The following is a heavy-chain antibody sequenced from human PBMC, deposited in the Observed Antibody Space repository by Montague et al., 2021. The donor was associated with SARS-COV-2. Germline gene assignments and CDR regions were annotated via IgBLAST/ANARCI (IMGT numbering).Heavy chain of an antibody. CDR1: GGSISSGGYY. CDR3: ARDSGYYDSSGYSYDAFDI. CDR2: IYHTGST. V-gene: IGHV4-31*03. D-gene: IGHD3-22*01. J-gene: IGHJ3*02. Sequence: SETLSLTCTVSGGSISSGGYYWSWIRQHPGKGLEWIGYIYHTGSTHYNPSLKSRVTISKETSKNHFSLNLSSVTAADSAVYYCARDSGYYDSSGYSYDAFDIWGQGTKVTGSS.